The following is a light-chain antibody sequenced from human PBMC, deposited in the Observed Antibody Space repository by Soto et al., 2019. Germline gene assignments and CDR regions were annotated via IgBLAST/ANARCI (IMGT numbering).Light chain of an antibody. Sequence: DIQMTQSPSTLSASVGDRVTITCRASQSVNTWVAWYQQKPGTAPKLLIYGASNLKSGVPSRFSGSGSGTEFTLTISSLQPGDSATYYCQRYNNYSPWTFGQGTKVDIK. J-gene: IGKJ1*01. CDR3: QRYNNYSPWT. V-gene: IGKV1-5*01. CDR2: GAS. CDR1: QSVNTW.